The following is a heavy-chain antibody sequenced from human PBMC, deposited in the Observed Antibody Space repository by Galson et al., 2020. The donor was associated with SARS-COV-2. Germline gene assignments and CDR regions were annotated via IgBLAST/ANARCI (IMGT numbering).Heavy chain of an antibody. CDR1: GFTFDDYA. V-gene: IGHV3-43*02. D-gene: IGHD6-13*01. J-gene: IGHJ4*02. Sequence: TGGSLRLSCAASGFTFDDYAMHWVRQAPGKGLEWVSLISGDGGSTYYADSVKGRFTISRDNSKNSLYLQMNSLRTEDTALYYCYSSSLLDFDYWGQGTLVTVSS. CDR2: ISGDGGST. CDR3: YSSSLLDFDY.